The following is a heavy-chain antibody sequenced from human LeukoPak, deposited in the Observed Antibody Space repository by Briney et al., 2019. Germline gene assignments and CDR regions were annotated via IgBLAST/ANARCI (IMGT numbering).Heavy chain of an antibody. V-gene: IGHV1-24*01. CDR3: ARGSPTQYCSGLSCYSGYFQH. J-gene: IGHJ1*01. D-gene: IGHD2-15*01. Sequence: ASVKVSCKVSGYTLTELSMHWVRQAPGKGLEWMGGFDPEDGEKIYAQKFQGGVTMTEDTSTGTAYMELSSLRSEDTAVYYCARGSPTQYCSGLSCYSGYFQHWGQGTLVTVSS. CDR1: GYTLTELS. CDR2: FDPEDGEK.